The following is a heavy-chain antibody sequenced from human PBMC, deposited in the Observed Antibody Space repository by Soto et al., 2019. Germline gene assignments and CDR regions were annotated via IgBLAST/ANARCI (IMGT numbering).Heavy chain of an antibody. CDR1: GFTFSLCA. Sequence: EVQVLESGGGLVQPGGSLRLSCAASGFTFSLCAMSWVRQAPGKGLEWVSSMRSSGGDTYYADSVRGRFTISRDDSKNTLYLQMNSLRVEDTALYYCAKGYSNSYYYFDFWGQGTLVTVSS. J-gene: IGHJ4*02. CDR3: AKGYSNSYYYFDF. CDR2: MRSSGGDT. D-gene: IGHD5-12*01. V-gene: IGHV3-23*01.